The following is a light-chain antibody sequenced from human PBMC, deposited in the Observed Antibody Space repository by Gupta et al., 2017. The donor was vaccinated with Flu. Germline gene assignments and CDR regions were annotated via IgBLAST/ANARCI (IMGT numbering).Light chain of an antibody. V-gene: IGKV3-20*01. CDR2: GAS. Sequence: ELVLTQSPGTLSLPPGERATLPCRASQSVSSSYLAWYQQKPGQAPRLLIYGASSRATGIPDRFSGSGSGTDFTLTISRLEPEYFSVYYCQQYGSSPYTFGQGTKLEIK. CDR3: QQYGSSPYT. J-gene: IGKJ2*01. CDR1: QSVSSSY.